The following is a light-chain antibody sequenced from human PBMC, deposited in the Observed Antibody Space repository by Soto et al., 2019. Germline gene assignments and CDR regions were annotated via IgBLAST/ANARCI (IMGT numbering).Light chain of an antibody. CDR2: DVS. CDR3: SSYTSSSTPLV. Sequence: QSALTQPASVSGSPGQSITISCTGTSSDVGGYNYVSWYQQHPGKAPKLMIYDVSSRPSGVSNRFSGSKSGNTASLTISGLQAEDEADYYCSSYTSSSTPLVFGTGTKVTVL. CDR1: SSDVGGYNY. V-gene: IGLV2-14*01. J-gene: IGLJ1*01.